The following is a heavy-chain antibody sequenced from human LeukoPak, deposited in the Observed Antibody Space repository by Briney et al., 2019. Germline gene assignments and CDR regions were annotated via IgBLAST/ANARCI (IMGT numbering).Heavy chain of an antibody. J-gene: IGHJ4*02. CDR2: INTYNGNT. V-gene: IGHV1-18*01. CDR1: GYTFISYG. CDR3: ARDTLIHSSSWPLDY. Sequence: GASVKVSCKASGYTFISYGISWVRQAPGQGLEWMGWINTYNGNTNYAQKLQGRVTMTTDTSTSTAYMELWSLRSDDTAVYYCARDTLIHSSSWPLDYWGQGTLVTVSS. D-gene: IGHD6-13*01.